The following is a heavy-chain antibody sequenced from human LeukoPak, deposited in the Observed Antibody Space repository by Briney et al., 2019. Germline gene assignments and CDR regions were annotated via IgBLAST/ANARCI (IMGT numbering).Heavy chain of an antibody. CDR1: GGSISSGSYY. D-gene: IGHD4-17*01. CDR2: IYTSGST. V-gene: IGHV4-61*02. J-gene: IGHJ4*02. CDR3: ARFADYGDYVGDY. Sequence: SETLSLTCTVSGGSISSGSYYWSWIRQPAGKGLEWIGRIYTSGSTNYNPSLKSRVTISVDTSKNQFSLKLSSVTAADTAVYYCARFADYGDYVGDYWGQGTLVTVSS.